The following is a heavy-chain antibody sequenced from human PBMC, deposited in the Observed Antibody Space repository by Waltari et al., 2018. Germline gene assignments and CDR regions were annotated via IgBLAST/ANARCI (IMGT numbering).Heavy chain of an antibody. Sequence: EVLLLESGGGLVQPGGSLRLSCAASGFTFHNYAIYWVRQAPGKGLEWVSVIYAGGRTTYFADSVKGRFSISRDDSKSTLYLQMNNLRAEDTAVYYCAKDRVRGDGDYDFDYWGQGTLVTVSS. V-gene: IGHV3-23*03. J-gene: IGHJ4*02. CDR3: AKDRVRGDGDYDFDY. CDR2: IYAGGRTT. D-gene: IGHD4-17*01. CDR1: GFTFHNYA.